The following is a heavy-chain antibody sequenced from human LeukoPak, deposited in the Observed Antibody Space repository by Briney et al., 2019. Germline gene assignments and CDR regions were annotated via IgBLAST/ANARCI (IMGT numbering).Heavy chain of an antibody. CDR1: GGSFSGYY. J-gene: IGHJ5*02. CDR2: INHSGST. CDR3: ARSVGCSSTSCYQYNWFDP. V-gene: IGHV4-34*01. Sequence: PSETLSLTCAVYGGSFSGYYWSWIRQPPGKGLEWIGEINHSGSTNYNPSLKSRHTISVDTSTNQFSLKLSSVTAADTAVYYCARSVGCSSTSCYQYNWFDPWGQGTLVTVSS. D-gene: IGHD2-2*01.